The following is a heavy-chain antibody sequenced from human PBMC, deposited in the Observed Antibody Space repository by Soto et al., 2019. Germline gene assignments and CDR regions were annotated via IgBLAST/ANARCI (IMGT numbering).Heavy chain of an antibody. CDR3: ATLLIAVAGHPQPLSDVRRGEFDY. J-gene: IGHJ4*02. D-gene: IGHD6-19*01. CDR1: GGSISSGGYY. Sequence: SETLSLTCTVSGGSISSGGYYWSWIRQHPGKGLEWIGYIYYSGSTYYNPPLKSRVTISVDTSKNQFSLKLSSVTAADTAVYYCATLLIAVAGHPQPLSDVRRGEFDYWGQGTLVTVSS. CDR2: IYYSGST. V-gene: IGHV4-31*03.